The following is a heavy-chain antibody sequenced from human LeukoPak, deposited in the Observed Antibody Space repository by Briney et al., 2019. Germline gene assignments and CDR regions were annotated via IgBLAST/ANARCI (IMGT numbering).Heavy chain of an antibody. D-gene: IGHD1-26*01. V-gene: IGHV3-21*01. Sequence: GGSLRLSCAASGFTFSSYSMNWVRQAPGKGLEWVSSISSSSSYIYYADSVKGRFTISRDNAKNSLYLQMNSLRAEDTAVYYCARYGRSYYGHYWGQGTLVTVSS. J-gene: IGHJ4*02. CDR1: GFTFSSYS. CDR2: ISSSSSYI. CDR3: ARYGRSYYGHY.